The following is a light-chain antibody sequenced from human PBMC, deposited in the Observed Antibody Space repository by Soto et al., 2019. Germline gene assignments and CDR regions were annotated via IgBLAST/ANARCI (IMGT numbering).Light chain of an antibody. V-gene: IGKV1-33*01. CDR2: DAS. CDR1: QDISNY. Sequence: DIQMTQSPSSLSASVGDRVTITCQASQDISNYLNWYQQKPGKAPTLLIYDASNLETGVPSRFSGSGSGTDFTFTISSLQPEDIATYYCQQYDNLPITFGGGTKVEIK. CDR3: QQYDNLPIT. J-gene: IGKJ4*01.